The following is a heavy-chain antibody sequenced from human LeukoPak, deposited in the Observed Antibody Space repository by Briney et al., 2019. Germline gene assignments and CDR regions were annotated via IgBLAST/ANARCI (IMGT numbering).Heavy chain of an antibody. CDR3: ARVSYDILTGYLTYYFDY. CDR1: VGSISSYY. J-gene: IGHJ4*02. V-gene: IGHV4-59*01. Sequence: SETLSLTCTVSVGSISSYYWGWIRQPPGNGREGIVESYYSGSTNYNPYLKSRVTISVDTSKNQFSLKLSSVPAADTAVYYCARVSYDILTGYLTYYFDYWGQGTLVTVSS. D-gene: IGHD3-9*01. CDR2: SYYSGST.